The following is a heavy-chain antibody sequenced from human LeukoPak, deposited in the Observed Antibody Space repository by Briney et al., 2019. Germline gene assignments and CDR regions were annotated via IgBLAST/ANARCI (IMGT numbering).Heavy chain of an antibody. J-gene: IGHJ4*02. V-gene: IGHV1-2*02. D-gene: IGHD5-18*01. Sequence: SSVKVSCKASGYTFTGYYMHWVRQAPGQGLEWMGWIYPNSGGTNYAQKFQGRVTMTRDTSISTAYMELSRLRADDTAVYYCARDWSSYGAESLFDYWGQGPLVTVSS. CDR1: GYTFTGYY. CDR3: ARDWSSYGAESLFDY. CDR2: IYPNSGGT.